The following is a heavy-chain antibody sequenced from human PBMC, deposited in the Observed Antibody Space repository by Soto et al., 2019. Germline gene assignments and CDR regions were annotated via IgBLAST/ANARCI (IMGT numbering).Heavy chain of an antibody. CDR1: AFSFSNYW. CDR3: SRGWAFLNY. CDR2: IKEDGSEI. J-gene: IGHJ4*02. D-gene: IGHD3-3*02. Sequence: EVQLVESGGGLVQPGGSLRLSCETSAFSFSNYWMTWVRQAPGKGLEWVANIKEDGSEIYYLDSVKGRFTISRDNAKNSLYLQMNSLRVEDTAVYYCSRGWAFLNYWGQGILVTVSS. V-gene: IGHV3-7*01.